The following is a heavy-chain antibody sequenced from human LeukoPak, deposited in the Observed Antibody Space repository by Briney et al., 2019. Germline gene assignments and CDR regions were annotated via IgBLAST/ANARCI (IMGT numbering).Heavy chain of an antibody. CDR2: ITSTSAYR. J-gene: IGHJ6*03. D-gene: IGHD1-26*01. V-gene: IGHV3-21*01. CDR3: ARVTAGATTLNYYYYSMDV. CDR1: GFAFNTYT. Sequence: GGSLRLSCVGSGFAFNTYTITWVRQAPGKGLEWVSSITSTSAYRQYADSVKGRFTISRDNAKNSLYLQMNSLGAEDTAVYHCARVTAGATTLNYYYYSMDVWGKGTTVTVSS.